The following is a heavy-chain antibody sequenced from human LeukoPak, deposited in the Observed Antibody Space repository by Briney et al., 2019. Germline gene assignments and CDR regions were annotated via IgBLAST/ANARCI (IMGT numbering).Heavy chain of an antibody. D-gene: IGHD3-22*01. J-gene: IGHJ3*02. V-gene: IGHV3-72*01. CDR3: ARVGDYYDSRGYSTDAFDI. Sequence: PGGSLRLSCAASGFTFSDHYMDWVRQAPGKGLEWVGRIRNRAKSYTTQYAPSVKDRFTISRDDSSNSLYLQMNSLKTEDTAVYFCARVGDYYDSRGYSTDAFDIWGQGTMVTVSS. CDR1: GFTFSDHY. CDR2: IRNRAKSYTT.